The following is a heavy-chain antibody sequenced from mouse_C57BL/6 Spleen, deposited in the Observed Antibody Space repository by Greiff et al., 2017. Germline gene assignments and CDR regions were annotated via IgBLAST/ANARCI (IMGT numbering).Heavy chain of an antibody. Sequence: EVQLVESGGGLVKPGGSLKLSCAASGFTFSDYGMHWFRQAPEKGLEWVAYISSCSSTLYYAATVKGRVTISRYNAKNTLFLQMTSLRSEDMAMYYCARCINLYVDFWGTGTTVTVSS. CDR1: GFTFSDYG. J-gene: IGHJ1*03. V-gene: IGHV5-17*01. CDR2: ISSCSSTL. CDR3: ARCINLYVDF. D-gene: IGHD1-1*01.